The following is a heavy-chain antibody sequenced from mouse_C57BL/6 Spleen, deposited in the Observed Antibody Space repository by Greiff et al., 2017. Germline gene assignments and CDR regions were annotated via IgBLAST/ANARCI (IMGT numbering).Heavy chain of an antibody. CDR3: ARTSNYLYWYFDV. CDR2: INPNNGGT. V-gene: IGHV1-22*01. J-gene: IGHJ1*03. CDR1: GYTFTDYN. Sequence: VQLQQSGPELVKPGASVKMSCKASGYTFTDYNMHWVKQSHGKSLEWIGYINPNNGGTSYNQKFKGKATLTVNKSSSTAYMELRSLTSEDSAVYYCARTSNYLYWYFDVWGTGTTVTVSS. D-gene: IGHD2-5*01.